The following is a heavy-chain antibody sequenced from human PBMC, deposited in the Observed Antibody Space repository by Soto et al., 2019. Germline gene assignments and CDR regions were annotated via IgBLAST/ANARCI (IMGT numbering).Heavy chain of an antibody. V-gene: IGHV1-2*02. D-gene: IGHD6-6*01. CDR3: AKDLTRQLAYWLDP. J-gene: IGHJ5*02. CDR2: INAHSGGT. CDR1: GFSFTGYY. Sequence: ASVKVSFKASGFSFTGYYIHWLRQAPGQGLEWMGWINAHSGGTEYAQKFQGRVTLTRDTSIATAYLTLTSLTSDDTALYYCAKDLTRQLAYWLDPWGQGTQVNVSS.